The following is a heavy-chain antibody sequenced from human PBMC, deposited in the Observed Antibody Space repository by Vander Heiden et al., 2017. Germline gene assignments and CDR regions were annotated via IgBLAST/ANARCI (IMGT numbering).Heavy chain of an antibody. V-gene: IGHV3-48*02. CDR1: GFTFSSSS. D-gene: IGHD3-3*02. J-gene: IGHJ4*02. CDR3: AKLGAYFDY. Sequence: EVQLVESGGGLVQPGGSLRLSCSASGFTFSSSSMTWVRQAPGKGLEWVSYISSSSSNIYYADSVKGRFTISRDNAKNSLYLQMNNLRDEDTAVYYCAKLGAYFDYWGQGTLVTVSS. CDR2: ISSSSSNI.